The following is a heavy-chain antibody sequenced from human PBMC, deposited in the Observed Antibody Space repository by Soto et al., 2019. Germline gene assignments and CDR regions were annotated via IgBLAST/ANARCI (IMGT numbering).Heavy chain of an antibody. CDR1: GGTFSSYT. CDR2: INPILGIA. CDR3: AGAASWFGP. J-gene: IGHJ5*02. V-gene: IGHV1-69*02. D-gene: IGHD6-25*01. Sequence: VQLVESGAEVKKPGSSVKVSCTASGGTFSSYTISWVRQAPGQGLEWMGRINPILGIATYAQKFQGRVTITADKPTSTAYKELSTLSPADSALHYCAGAASWFGPWGHGTLVTFSA.